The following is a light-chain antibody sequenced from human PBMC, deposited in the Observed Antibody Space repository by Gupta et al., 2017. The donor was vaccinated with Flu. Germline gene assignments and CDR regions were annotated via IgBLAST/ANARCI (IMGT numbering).Light chain of an antibody. CDR1: QGIRAN. CDR2: AAS. Sequence: AIPIAQSPSPLSASLGDRITITCRATQGIRANLVWYQQKPGKAPRLLIYAASFLQRGVPSRFSGSGSDRDFTLTISGLQPEDFATYYCLQDYNYPRTFGRGTDV. CDR3: LQDYNYPRT. J-gene: IGKJ1*01. V-gene: IGKV1-6*01.